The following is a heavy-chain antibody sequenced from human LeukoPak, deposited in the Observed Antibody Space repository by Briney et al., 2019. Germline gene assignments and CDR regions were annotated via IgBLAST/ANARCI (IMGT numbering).Heavy chain of an antibody. V-gene: IGHV3-7*01. D-gene: IGHD2-15*01. Sequence: GGTLRLSCAASGFTFSSYGMSWVRQAPGKGLEWVANIKQDGSEKYYVDSVKGRFTISRDNAKNSLYLQMNSLRAEDTAVYYCARGGILSSPWGQGTLVTVSS. J-gene: IGHJ5*02. CDR3: ARGGILSSP. CDR1: GFTFSSYG. CDR2: IKQDGSEK.